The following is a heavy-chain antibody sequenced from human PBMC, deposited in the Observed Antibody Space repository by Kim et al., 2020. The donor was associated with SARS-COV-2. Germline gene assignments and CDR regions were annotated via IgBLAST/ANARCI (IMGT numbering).Heavy chain of an antibody. V-gene: IGHV3-23*01. J-gene: IGHJ4*02. CDR3: AKDQTQNLMITFGGVIEG. D-gene: IGHD3-16*02. CDR1: GFTFSSYA. Sequence: GGSLRLSCAASGFTFSSYAMSWVRQAPGKGLEWVSAISGSGGSTYYADSVKGRFTISRDNSKNTLYLQMNSLRAEDTAVYYCAKDQTQNLMITFGGVIEGWGQGTLVTVSS. CDR2: ISGSGGST.